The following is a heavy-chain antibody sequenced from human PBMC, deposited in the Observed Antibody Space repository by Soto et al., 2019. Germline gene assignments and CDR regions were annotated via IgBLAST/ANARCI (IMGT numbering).Heavy chain of an antibody. D-gene: IGHD6-6*01. Sequence: GGSLRLSCEAAGFTFRNHGMHWVCQAPGKGLEWVAVIWYDGSDEYYGDSVKGRFTISRDNSKNTLFLQMNSLRVEDTAMYFCARGIASRRFDYLGQGTLVTVSS. CDR2: IWYDGSDE. CDR3: ARGIASRRFDY. V-gene: IGHV3-33*01. J-gene: IGHJ4*02. CDR1: GFTFRNHG.